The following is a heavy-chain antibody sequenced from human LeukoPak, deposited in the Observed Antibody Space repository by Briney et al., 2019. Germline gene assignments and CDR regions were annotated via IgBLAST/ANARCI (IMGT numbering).Heavy chain of an antibody. CDR3: TTAVITIFGVVSY. V-gene: IGHV3-15*01. J-gene: IGHJ4*02. CDR1: GFTFSNAW. Sequence: GGSLRLSCAASGFTFSNAWMSWVRQAPGKGLEWVGRIKSKTDGGTTDYAAPVKGRFTISRDDSKNTLYLQMNSLKTEDTAVYYCTTAVITIFGVVSYWGQGTLVTVSS. CDR2: IKSKTDGGTT. D-gene: IGHD3-3*01.